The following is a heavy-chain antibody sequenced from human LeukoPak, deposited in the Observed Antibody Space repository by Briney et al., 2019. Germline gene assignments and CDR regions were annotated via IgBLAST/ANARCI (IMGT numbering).Heavy chain of an antibody. CDR1: GYTFTDYY. CDR2: INPNTGGT. Sequence: ASVKVSCKPSGYTFTDYYIHWVRQAPGQGLEWMGWINPNTGGTSYAQRFQGRVTMTRDTSISTAYMELSSLRSDDTAVFYCARKGGAVLTGYHYWGQGNPGHRLL. CDR3: ARKGGAVLTGYHY. D-gene: IGHD3-9*01. J-gene: IGHJ4*02. V-gene: IGHV1-2*02.